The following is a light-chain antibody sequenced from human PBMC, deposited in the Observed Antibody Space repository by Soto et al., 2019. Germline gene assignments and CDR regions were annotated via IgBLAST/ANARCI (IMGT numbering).Light chain of an antibody. J-gene: IGLJ3*02. CDR3: AAWGDSLNTWV. CDR2: SDD. V-gene: IGLV1-44*01. Sequence: QSVLTQPPSASGTPGQRVTISCSGSSSDIGSNAVSWYQHFPGTAPKVLIFSDDQRPSGVPDGLSGSKSCTSASQATSCLREEDDADYYCAAWGDSLNTWVFGGGTKLTVL. CDR1: SSDIGSNA.